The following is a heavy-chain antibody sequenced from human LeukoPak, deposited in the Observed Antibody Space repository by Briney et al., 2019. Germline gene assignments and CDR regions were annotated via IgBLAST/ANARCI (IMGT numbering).Heavy chain of an antibody. CDR1: GYSFTSYW. J-gene: IGHJ5*02. CDR2: IYPGDSDT. CDR3: ARGRVVRGVYNWFDP. D-gene: IGHD3-10*01. V-gene: IGHV5-51*01. Sequence: GESLKISCKGSGYSFTSYWIAWVRQMPGKGLEWMGIIYPGDSDTRYSPSFQGQVTISADKSISTAYLQWSSLKASDTAMYYCARGRVVRGVYNWFDPWGQGTLVTVSS.